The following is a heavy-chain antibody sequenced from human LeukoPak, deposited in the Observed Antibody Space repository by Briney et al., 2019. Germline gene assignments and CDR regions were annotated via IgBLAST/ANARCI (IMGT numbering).Heavy chain of an antibody. CDR2: IGGSGGGT. CDR1: GFTFSNYV. J-gene: IGHJ4*02. V-gene: IGHV3-23*01. Sequence: GESLTLSCAASGFTFSNYVMSWVRQAPGKGLEWVSAIGGSGGGTYYADSVKGRFTISRDNSKNTLYLQMTGLRAEDTAIYYCAKTPETYYYDFGGYYYYFDYWGQGTLVTVSS. D-gene: IGHD3-22*01. CDR3: AKTPETYYYDFGGYYYYFDY.